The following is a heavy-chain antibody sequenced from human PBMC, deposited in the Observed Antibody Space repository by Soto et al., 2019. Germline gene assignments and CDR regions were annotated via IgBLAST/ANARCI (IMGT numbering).Heavy chain of an antibody. D-gene: IGHD2-2*02. CDR2: ISANNGKR. V-gene: IGHV1-18*01. CDR3: TLEFGGAPCYTGY. Sequence: QLVQSGAAVKKPGASVKVSCKASGYTFTSYGISWVRQAPGQGLEWMGWISANNGKRSYSQNLQDRVTMTTDTSTSTAYMELRSLRADDTAVYYCTLEFGGAPCYTGYWGQGTQVTVSS. J-gene: IGHJ4*02. CDR1: GYTFTSYG.